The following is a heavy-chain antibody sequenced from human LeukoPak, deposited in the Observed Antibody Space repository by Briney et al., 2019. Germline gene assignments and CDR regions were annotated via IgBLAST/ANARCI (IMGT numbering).Heavy chain of an antibody. D-gene: IGHD3-22*01. CDR2: IYYSGST. V-gene: IGHV4-39*01. CDR1: GGSISSSSYY. CDR3: ARFPRSRYYYDSSGLY. Sequence: PSETLSLTCTVSGGSISSSSYYWGWIRQPPGKGLEWIGSIYYSGSTYYNLSLKSRVTISVDTSKNQFSLKLSSVTAADTAVYYCARFPRSRYYYDSSGLYWGQGTLVTVSS. J-gene: IGHJ4*02.